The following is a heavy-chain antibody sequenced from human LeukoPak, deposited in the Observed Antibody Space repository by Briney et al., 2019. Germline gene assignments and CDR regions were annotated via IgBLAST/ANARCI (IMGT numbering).Heavy chain of an antibody. D-gene: IGHD3-10*01. J-gene: IGHJ6*02. CDR2: IYYSGST. CDR1: GGSISSGDYY. Sequence: PSQTLSLTCTVSGGSISSGDYYWSWIRQPPGKGLEWIGYIYYSGSTYYNPSLKSRVTISVDTSKNQFSPKLSSVTAADTAVYYCAREGITMVRGGGMDVWGQGTTVTVSS. V-gene: IGHV4-30-4*01. CDR3: AREGITMVRGGGMDV.